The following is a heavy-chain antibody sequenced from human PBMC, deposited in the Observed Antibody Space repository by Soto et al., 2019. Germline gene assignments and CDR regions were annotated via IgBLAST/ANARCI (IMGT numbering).Heavy chain of an antibody. CDR1: GYSFTNNG. J-gene: IGHJ6*03. Sequence: ASVKVSCKASGYSFTNNGISWVRQAPGQGLEWMGWISAYNGNTNYVKKFQGRVTMTTDTSTSTAYMELSSLRSEDTAVYYCARVLRITYYDFWSGSGYYMDVWGKGTTVTVSS. D-gene: IGHD3-3*01. CDR2: ISAYNGNT. CDR3: ARVLRITYYDFWSGSGYYMDV. V-gene: IGHV1-18*01.